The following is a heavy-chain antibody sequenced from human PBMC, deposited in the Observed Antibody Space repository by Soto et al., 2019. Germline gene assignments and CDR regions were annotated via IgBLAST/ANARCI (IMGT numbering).Heavy chain of an antibody. CDR1: GGTFSSYA. Sequence: GASVKVSCKASGGTFSSYAISWVRQAPGQGLEWMGGIIPIFGTANYAQKFQGRVTITADESTSTAYMELSSLRSEDTAVYYCARVVPNYDSSGYYYVKWIDYWGQGTLVTVSS. D-gene: IGHD3-22*01. J-gene: IGHJ4*02. CDR3: ARVVPNYDSSGYYYVKWIDY. V-gene: IGHV1-69*13. CDR2: IIPIFGTA.